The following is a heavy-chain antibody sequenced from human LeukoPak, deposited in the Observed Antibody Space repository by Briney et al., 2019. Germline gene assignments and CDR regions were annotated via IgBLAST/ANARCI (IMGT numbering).Heavy chain of an antibody. Sequence: GGSLRLSCAASEITFRSYGMHWVRQAPGKGLEWVAFIRYDGSNKYYADSVKGRFTISRDNSKNTVYLQMNSLRTEDTAVYYCAKDSDYAAPDWGQGTLVTVSS. J-gene: IGHJ4*02. CDR1: EITFRSYG. CDR3: AKDSDYAAPD. V-gene: IGHV3-30*02. CDR2: IRYDGSNK. D-gene: IGHD2-2*01.